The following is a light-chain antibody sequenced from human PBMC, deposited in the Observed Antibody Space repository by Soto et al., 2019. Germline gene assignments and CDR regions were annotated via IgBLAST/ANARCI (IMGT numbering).Light chain of an antibody. J-gene: IGLJ3*02. Sequence: QSALTQPRSVSGSPGQSVTISWTGTISDVGGYNYVSWYQQHPGKAPKLMISDVSKRPSGVPDRFSGSKSGNTASLTISGLQAEDEADYYCCSSAGTYTSVFGGGTKVTVL. CDR1: ISDVGGYNY. CDR3: CSSAGTYTSV. V-gene: IGLV2-11*01. CDR2: DVS.